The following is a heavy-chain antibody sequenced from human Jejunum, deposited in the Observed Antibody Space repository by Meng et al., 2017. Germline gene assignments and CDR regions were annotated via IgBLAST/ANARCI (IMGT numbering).Heavy chain of an antibody. J-gene: IGHJ4*02. CDR3: ARWGHHGELDY. CDR2: VDPKSGGP. CDR1: GYTFADYY. V-gene: IGHV1-2*02. D-gene: IGHD4-17*01. Sequence: ASVKVSCKASGYTFADYYVQWVRQAPGQGLEWLSWVDPKSGGPNSAQKFQDRVTMTSDTSTTTAYMELSRLTSDDTAVYYCARWGHHGELDYWGQGTLVTVSS.